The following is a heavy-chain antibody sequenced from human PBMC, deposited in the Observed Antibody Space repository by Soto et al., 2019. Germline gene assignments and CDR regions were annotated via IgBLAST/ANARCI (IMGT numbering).Heavy chain of an antibody. J-gene: IGHJ5*02. CDR3: ARDLLSDSWFDP. CDR2: ISYDGSNK. Sequence: GGSLRLSCAASGFTFSSYAMHWVRQAPGKGLEWVAVISYDGSNKYYADSVKGRFTISRDNSKNTLYLQMNSLRAEDTAVYYCARDLLSDSWFDPWGQGTLVTVSS. D-gene: IGHD2-2*01. V-gene: IGHV3-30-3*01. CDR1: GFTFSSYA.